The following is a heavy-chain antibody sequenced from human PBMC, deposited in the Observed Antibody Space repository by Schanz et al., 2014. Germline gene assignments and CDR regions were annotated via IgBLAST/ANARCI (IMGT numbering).Heavy chain of an antibody. V-gene: IGHV3-73*01. CDR3: ASYDNSGPYYLNH. CDR2: VRTKDNHYAT. Sequence: EVHLVDSGGTLVQPGGSLGLSCEGSGLPFGASAFHWFRQASGKGREWVGRVRTKDNHYATSYGASVSGRFTISRDDSKNTAYLQMNSLRTGDTAMYYCASYDNSGPYYLNHWGRGTLVTVSS. J-gene: IGHJ5*02. CDR1: GLPFGASA. D-gene: IGHD4-4*01.